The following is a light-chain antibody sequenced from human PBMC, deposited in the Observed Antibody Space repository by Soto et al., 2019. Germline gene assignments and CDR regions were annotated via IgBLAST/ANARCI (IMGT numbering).Light chain of an antibody. V-gene: IGKV3-11*01. CDR2: DAS. CDR1: QNINNF. CDR3: QQRSTGT. J-gene: IGKJ4*01. Sequence: EVVLTQSPATLSLSPGERATLSCRASQNINNFLAWYQQKPGQAPRLLIYDASSRAAGVPGRFSGSGSGTDFTLTITSLEPEDFALYHCQQRSTGTFGGGTKVEI.